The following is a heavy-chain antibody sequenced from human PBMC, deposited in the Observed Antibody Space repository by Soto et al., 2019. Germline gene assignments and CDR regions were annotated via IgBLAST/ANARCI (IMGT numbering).Heavy chain of an antibody. CDR3: ASAATVATISGY. CDR2: IIPILGIA. Sequence: ASVKVSCKASGGTFSSYTISWVRQAPGQGLEWMGRIIPILGIANYAQKFQGRVTITADKSTSAAYMELSSLRSEDTAVYYCASAATVATISGYWGQGTLVTVSS. CDR1: GGTFSSYT. V-gene: IGHV1-69*02. J-gene: IGHJ4*02. D-gene: IGHD5-12*01.